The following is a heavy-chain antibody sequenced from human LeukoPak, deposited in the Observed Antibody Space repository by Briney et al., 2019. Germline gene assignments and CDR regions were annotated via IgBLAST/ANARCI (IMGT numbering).Heavy chain of an antibody. CDR1: GGSISSSNW. V-gene: IGHV4-4*02. CDR2: IYHSGST. Sequence: SETLSLTCAVSGGSISSSNWWSWVRQPPGKGLEWIGEIYHSGSTNYNPSLKSRVTISVDKSKNQFSLKLSSVTAADTAVYYCALVPAAKADAFDIWGQGTMVSVSS. J-gene: IGHJ3*02. CDR3: ALVPAAKADAFDI. D-gene: IGHD2-2*01.